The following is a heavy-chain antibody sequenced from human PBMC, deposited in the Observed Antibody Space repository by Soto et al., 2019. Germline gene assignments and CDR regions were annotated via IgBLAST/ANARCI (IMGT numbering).Heavy chain of an antibody. CDR3: AREVFCSSSSCQVRYGMDV. J-gene: IGHJ6*02. D-gene: IGHD2-2*01. Sequence: PGGSPRLSCAPSGFTVSSHYMSWVRQAPGKGLEWVSVINSGGSTYYADSVKGRFTISRDHSRNTLYLQMNSLRVEDTAVYYCAREVFCSSSSCQVRYGMDVWGQGTTVTVSS. CDR2: INSGGST. V-gene: IGHV3-53*01. CDR1: GFTVSSHY.